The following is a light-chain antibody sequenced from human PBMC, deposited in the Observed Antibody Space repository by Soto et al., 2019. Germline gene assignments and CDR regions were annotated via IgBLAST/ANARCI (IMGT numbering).Light chain of an antibody. CDR2: DAS. J-gene: IGKJ3*01. CDR1: QSVGNY. V-gene: IGKV3-11*01. CDR3: QLRGNWPPFT. Sequence: EIVLTQSPATLSVSPGERATLSCRASQSVGNYLAWFQQKPGQAPRLLIYDASNRATGIPARFSGSGSGTDFTLTISSLEPEDFAVYYCQLRGNWPPFTFGPGTRVAIK.